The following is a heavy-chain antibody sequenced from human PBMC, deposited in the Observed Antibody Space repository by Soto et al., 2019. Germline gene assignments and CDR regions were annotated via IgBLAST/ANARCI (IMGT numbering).Heavy chain of an antibody. CDR3: SIGSWSGEVFDI. CDR1: GGTFSTYS. V-gene: IGHV1-69*02. Sequence: QVQLVQSGAEVKKPGSSVKVSCKDSGGTFSTYSMFWVRQAPGQGLEWMGRIIPMLGIANYAQRFQDRVTITANKSTATASMELSSLRSLDTALYYCSIGSWSGEVFDIWGQGTMVTVSS. J-gene: IGHJ3*02. D-gene: IGHD2-21*01. CDR2: IIPMLGIA.